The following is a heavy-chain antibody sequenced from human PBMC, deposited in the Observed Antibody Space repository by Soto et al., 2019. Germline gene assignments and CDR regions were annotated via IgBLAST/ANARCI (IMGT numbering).Heavy chain of an antibody. CDR1: GFTITPYV. J-gene: IGHJ4*02. Sequence: EAQLVESGGGLVQPGWSLRLSCAASGFTITPYVMHCVRQAPGKGLVWVSRIKGDGSVTNYADSVKGRFTTSRDNAKNTLYLQMNTLRAEDTAVYYCARAGYTYGNDYLGQGTLVTVSS. D-gene: IGHD6-13*01. V-gene: IGHV3-74*01. CDR2: IKGDGSVT. CDR3: ARAGYTYGNDY.